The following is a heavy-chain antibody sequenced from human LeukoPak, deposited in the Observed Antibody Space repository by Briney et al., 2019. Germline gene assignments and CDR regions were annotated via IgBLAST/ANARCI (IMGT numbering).Heavy chain of an antibody. CDR3: ARHYNGFLGSPKPYDY. CDR2: IYYSGST. D-gene: IGHD3-10*01. V-gene: IGHV4-39*01. Sequence: PSETLSLTCTVSGGSISSSSYYWGWIRQPPGKGLEWIGSIYYSGSTYYNPSLKSRVTIFVDTSKNQFSLKLSSVTAADTAVYYCARHYNGFLGSPKPYDYWGQGTLVTVSS. CDR1: GGSISSSSYY. J-gene: IGHJ4*02.